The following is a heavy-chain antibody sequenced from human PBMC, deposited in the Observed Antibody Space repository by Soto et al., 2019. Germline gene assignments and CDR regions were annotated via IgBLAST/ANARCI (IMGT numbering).Heavy chain of an antibody. CDR3: ARAGLYPKSSFYYGMDV. V-gene: IGHV1-69*01. Sequence: QVQLVQSGAEVKKPGSSVKFSCKASGGTFSTYSISWVRQAPGQGLEWMGESLPIFGTSHYAQNFQGRVTITAEESTSTVYMELSRLRSDDTAVHYCARAGLYPKSSFYYGMDVWGQGTTVTVSS. CDR2: SLPIFGTS. CDR1: GGTFSTYS. D-gene: IGHD2-8*01. J-gene: IGHJ6*02.